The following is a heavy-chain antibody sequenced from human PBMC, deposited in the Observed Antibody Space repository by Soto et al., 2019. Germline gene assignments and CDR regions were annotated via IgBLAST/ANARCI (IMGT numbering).Heavy chain of an antibody. D-gene: IGHD2-2*01. Sequence: GGSLRLSCAASGFTFSSYAMHWVRQAPGKGLEWVAVISYDGSNKYYADSVKGRFTISRDNSKNTLYLQMNSLRAEDTAVYYCARAPVPSRVRNYYYYYGMGVSGQATTVTVSS. J-gene: IGHJ6*02. CDR3: ARAPVPSRVRNYYYYYGMGV. CDR1: GFTFSSYA. CDR2: ISYDGSNK. V-gene: IGHV3-30-3*01.